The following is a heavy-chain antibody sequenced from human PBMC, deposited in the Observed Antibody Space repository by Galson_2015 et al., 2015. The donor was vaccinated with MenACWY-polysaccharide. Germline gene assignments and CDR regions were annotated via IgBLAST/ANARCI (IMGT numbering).Heavy chain of an antibody. V-gene: IGHV4-34*01. J-gene: IGHJ4*02. CDR1: GGSFSGYY. CDR3: ARVPRPSEDYYGSGSPVY. D-gene: IGHD3-10*01. CDR2: INHSGST. Sequence: LSLTCAVYGGSFSGYYWSWIRQPPGKGLEWIGEINHSGSTNYNPSLKSRVTISVDTSKNQFSLKLSSVTAADTAVYYCARVPRPSEDYYGSGSPVYWGQGTLVTVSS.